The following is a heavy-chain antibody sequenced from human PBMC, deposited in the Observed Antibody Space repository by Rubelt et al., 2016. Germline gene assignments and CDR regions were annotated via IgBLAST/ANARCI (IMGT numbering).Heavy chain of an antibody. J-gene: IGHJ4*02. V-gene: IGHV3-66*01. CDR1: GFTVSSNY. CDR2: IYSEGST. Sequence: EVQLVESGGGLVQPGGSLRLSCAASGFTVSSNYISWVRQTPGKVLEWASVIYSEGSTYYADSVMGRLIISRERCKTTVYIQINSRRVEETAIEYCARDPPGGGYWGQGTLVTVSA. CDR3: ARDPPGGGY. D-gene: IGHD3-16*01.